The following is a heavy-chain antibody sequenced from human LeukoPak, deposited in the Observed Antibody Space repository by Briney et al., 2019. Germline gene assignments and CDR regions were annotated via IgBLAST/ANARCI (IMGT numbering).Heavy chain of an antibody. J-gene: IGHJ5*02. V-gene: IGHV4-61*02. D-gene: IGHD6-19*01. CDR2: IYTSGST. CDR3: AREDSSGWYNWFDP. CDR1: GGSINSGNYY. Sequence: SETLSLTCTVSGGSINSGNYYWSWIRQPAGKGLEWIGRIYTSGSTNYNPSLKSRVTISVDTSKNQFSLKLSSVTAADTAVYYCAREDSSGWYNWFDPWGQGTLVTVSS.